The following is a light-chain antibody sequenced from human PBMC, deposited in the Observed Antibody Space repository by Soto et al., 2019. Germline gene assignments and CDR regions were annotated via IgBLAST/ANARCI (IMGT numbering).Light chain of an antibody. CDR3: SSYTSISTLYV. Sequence: QSVLTQPASVSGSPGQSITISCTGTNSYVGGYNYVSWYQQHPGKAPELMIYEVSHRPSGVSNRFSGSKSDNTASLTISGLQAEDEADYYCSSYTSISTLYVFGTGTKVTVL. CDR1: NSYVGGYNY. CDR2: EVS. V-gene: IGLV2-14*01. J-gene: IGLJ1*01.